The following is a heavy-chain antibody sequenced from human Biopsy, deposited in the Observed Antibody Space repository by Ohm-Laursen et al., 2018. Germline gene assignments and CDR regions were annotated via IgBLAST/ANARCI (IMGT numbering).Heavy chain of an antibody. CDR2: IHYTGHI. J-gene: IGHJ2*01. Sequence: GTLSLTCTVSGDTISTYYWNWIRQTPGKGLEWIGYIHYTGHIRINPSLNSRATISVDTTKDQFSLKLSSLTAADTAIYYCARNRVDVVKVTTIGWNFDLWGRGTLVTVS. V-gene: IGHV4-59*08. CDR3: ARNRVDVVKVTTIGWNFDL. CDR1: GDTISTYY. D-gene: IGHD5-12*01.